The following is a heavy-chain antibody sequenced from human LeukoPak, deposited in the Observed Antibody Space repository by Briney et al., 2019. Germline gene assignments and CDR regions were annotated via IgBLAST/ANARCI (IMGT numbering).Heavy chain of an antibody. CDR3: AREPHSMKYYYGSGSLAGILDV. V-gene: IGHV4-34*01. CDR1: GGSFSGYY. D-gene: IGHD3-10*01. Sequence: SETLSLTCAVYGGSFSGYYWSWIRQPPGKGLEWIGEINHSGSTNYKPSLKSRVTISVDTSKNQFSLKLSSVTTADTAVYYCAREPHSMKYYYGSGSLAGILDVWGKGTTVTVSS. CDR2: INHSGST. J-gene: IGHJ6*04.